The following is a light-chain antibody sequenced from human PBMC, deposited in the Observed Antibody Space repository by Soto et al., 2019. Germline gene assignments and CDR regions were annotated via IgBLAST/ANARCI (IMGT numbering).Light chain of an antibody. CDR2: GTS. V-gene: IGKV3-15*01. CDR1: QSGNSN. J-gene: IGKJ4*01. Sequence: EIVMTQSPATLSLSPGERATLTCGASQSGNSNLAWYQQKAGKAPRLLRYGTSTRATGSPARFSGSGSGTDFTLTISSLQSEDYAVYLCQQYMRWPLTFGGGTNVEIK. CDR3: QQYMRWPLT.